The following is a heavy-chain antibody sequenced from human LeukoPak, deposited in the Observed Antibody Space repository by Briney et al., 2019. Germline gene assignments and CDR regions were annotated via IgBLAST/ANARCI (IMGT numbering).Heavy chain of an antibody. CDR1: GGSFSGYY. D-gene: IGHD3-10*01. Sequence: PSETLSLTCAVYGGSFSGYYWSWIRQPPGKGLEWIGEINHSGSTNYNPSLKSRVTISVDTSKNQFSLKLGSVTAADTAVYYCAREGLSMVRGPPAKWGQGTLVTVSS. CDR2: INHSGST. V-gene: IGHV4-34*01. J-gene: IGHJ4*02. CDR3: AREGLSMVRGPPAK.